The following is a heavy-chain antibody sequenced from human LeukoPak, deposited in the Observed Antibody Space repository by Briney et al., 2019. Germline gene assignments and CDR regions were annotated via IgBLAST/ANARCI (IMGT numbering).Heavy chain of an antibody. CDR3: ARTTYGDYARGTLDY. CDR1: GFSLTTGGRC. CDR2: INWDDDK. V-gene: IGHV2-70*01. Sequence: SGPALVKPTQTLTLTCTFSGFSLTTGGRCVSWIRQPPGKALEWLALINWDDDKYYNTSLKTRLTISKDTSKDQVVLTMTNMDPVDTATYYCARTTYGDYARGTLDYWGQGTLVTVSS. J-gene: IGHJ4*02. D-gene: IGHD4-17*01.